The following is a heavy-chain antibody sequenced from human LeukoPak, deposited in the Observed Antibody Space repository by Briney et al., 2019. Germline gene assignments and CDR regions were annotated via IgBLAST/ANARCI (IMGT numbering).Heavy chain of an antibody. Sequence: SETLSLTCTVSGGSISSYYWSWIRQPPGKGLEWIGYIYTSGSTNYNPSLKSRVTISVDTSKNQFSLKLSSVTAADTAVYYCARGTHCSGGSCYLPYFDYWGQGTLVTVSS. V-gene: IGHV4-4*09. CDR1: GGSISSYY. CDR2: IYTSGST. CDR3: ARGTHCSGGSCYLPYFDY. J-gene: IGHJ4*02. D-gene: IGHD2-15*01.